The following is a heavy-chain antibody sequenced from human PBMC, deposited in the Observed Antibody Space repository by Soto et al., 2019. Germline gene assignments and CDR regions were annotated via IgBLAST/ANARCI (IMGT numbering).Heavy chain of an antibody. CDR1: GYIISSYY. CDR2: IDPSVGAT. CDR3: ERKYYFDY. Sequence: QVQLVQSGAEVKKPGASVKISCKASGYIISSYYIHWVRKAPGQGIEWMGIIDPSVGATTYAQKFQDRVTMTSDTSTRTVYMELSGLRVDDTAMYYCERKYYFDYWGQGTRVTVSS. J-gene: IGHJ4*01. V-gene: IGHV1-46*01.